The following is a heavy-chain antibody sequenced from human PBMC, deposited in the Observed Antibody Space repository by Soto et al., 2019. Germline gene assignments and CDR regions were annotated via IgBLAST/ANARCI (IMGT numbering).Heavy chain of an antibody. CDR1: GYTFSTYY. CDR2: INPSGGST. D-gene: IGHD4-4*01. V-gene: IGHV1-46*01. CDR3: ARYDYNGYYFDY. Sequence: QVQLVQSGAEVKKPGASVKVSCKASGYTFSTYYMHWVRQAPGQGYEWMGIINPSGGSTTYAQKFQGRXXMXRXXSTNTVDMEPSSLRSEDTAVYYCARYDYNGYYFDYWGQGTLVTVSS. J-gene: IGHJ4*02.